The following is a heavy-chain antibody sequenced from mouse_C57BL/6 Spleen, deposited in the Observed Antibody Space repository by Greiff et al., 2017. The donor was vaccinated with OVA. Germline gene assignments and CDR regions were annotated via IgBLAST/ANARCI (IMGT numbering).Heavy chain of an antibody. Sequence: VQRVESGPELVKPGASVKISCKASGYAFSSSWMNWVKQRPGKGLEWIGRIYPGDGDTNYNGKFKGKATLTADKSSSTAYMQLSSLTSEDSAVYFCARSIGSSYLDYWGQGTTLTVSS. CDR3: ARSIGSSYLDY. J-gene: IGHJ2*01. CDR2: IYPGDGDT. D-gene: IGHD1-1*01. CDR1: GYAFSSSW. V-gene: IGHV1-82*01.